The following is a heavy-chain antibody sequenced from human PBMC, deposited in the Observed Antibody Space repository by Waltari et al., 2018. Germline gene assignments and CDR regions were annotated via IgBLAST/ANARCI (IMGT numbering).Heavy chain of an antibody. V-gene: IGHV4-38-2*02. J-gene: IGHJ4*02. CDR1: GYSISSGYY. Sequence: QVQLQESGPGLVKPSETLSLTCTVSGYSISSGYYWGWIRQPPGKGLEWIGSIYHSGSTYYNPSLKSRVTISVDTSKNQFSLKLSSVTAADTAVYYCAITYYYDRFDYWGQGTLVTVSS. CDR3: AITYYYDRFDY. CDR2: IYHSGST. D-gene: IGHD3-22*01.